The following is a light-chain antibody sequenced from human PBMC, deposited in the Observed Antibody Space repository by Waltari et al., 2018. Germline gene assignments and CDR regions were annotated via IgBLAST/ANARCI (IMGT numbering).Light chain of an antibody. CDR1: QSVLYRSNLKNY. CDR3: QQYYSNPFT. J-gene: IGKJ3*01. CDR2: WAS. V-gene: IGKV4-1*01. Sequence: DIVMTQSPDSLAVSLGDRATINCRSSQSVLYRSNLKNYLAWYQQKPGQSPKVLIYWASSRESGVPARFSGSGSETDFTLTISSLQAEDVAVYYCQQYYSNPFTFGPGTKVEIK.